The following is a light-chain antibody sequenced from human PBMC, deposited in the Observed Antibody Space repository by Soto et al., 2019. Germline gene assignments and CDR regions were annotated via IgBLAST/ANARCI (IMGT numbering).Light chain of an antibody. CDR2: GAS. J-gene: IGKJ4*01. Sequence: EIVMTQSPATLSVSPGERATLSCRASQSLYNNLAWYQQKPGQAPTLLIYGASARATGIPARFSGSGSGTEFTLTISSLQSEDFAVYYCQQYNNWPLTFGGGTKVEIK. V-gene: IGKV3-15*01. CDR1: QSLYNN. CDR3: QQYNNWPLT.